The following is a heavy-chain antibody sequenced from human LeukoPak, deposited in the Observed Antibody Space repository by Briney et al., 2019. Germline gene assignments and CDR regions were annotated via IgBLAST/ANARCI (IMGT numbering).Heavy chain of an antibody. J-gene: IGHJ4*02. CDR1: GFTFTSYA. V-gene: IGHV3-23*01. D-gene: IGHD3-10*01. Sequence: TGGSLRLSCAASGFTFTSYAMTWVRQAPGKGLEWVSSISGSGDRTNYADSVKGRFIISRDNSKNTLYLQMNSLRAEDTALYYCAKDLHPMVRGAPLDYWGQGSRVTVSS. CDR2: ISGSGDRT. CDR3: AKDLHPMVRGAPLDY.